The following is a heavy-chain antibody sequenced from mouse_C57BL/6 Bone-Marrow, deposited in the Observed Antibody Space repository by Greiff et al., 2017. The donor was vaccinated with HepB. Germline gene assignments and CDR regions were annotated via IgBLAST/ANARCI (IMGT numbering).Heavy chain of an antibody. D-gene: IGHD1-1*01. Sequence: QVQLQQPGAELVMPGASVKLSCKASGYTFTSYWMHWVKQRPGQGLEWIGDIYPGSGSTNYNEKFKSKATLTVDTSSSTAYMQLSSLTSEDSAVYYCARSGTTVVAKDWYFDVWGTGTTVTVSS. CDR1: GYTFTSYW. CDR2: IYPGSGST. J-gene: IGHJ1*03. V-gene: IGHV1-55*01. CDR3: ARSGTTVVAKDWYFDV.